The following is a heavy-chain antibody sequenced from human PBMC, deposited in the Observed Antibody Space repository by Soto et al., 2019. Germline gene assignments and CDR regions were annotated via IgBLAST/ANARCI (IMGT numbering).Heavy chain of an antibody. J-gene: IGHJ5*02. CDR2: IYYSRST. Sequence: PSETLSLTCTVSGGSISSYYWSWIRQPPGKGLEWIGYIYYSRSTNYNPSLKSRVTISVDTSKNQFSLKLSSVTAADTAVYYCARGSRSSSWSLFDPWGQGTQVTVSS. CDR3: ARGSRSSSWSLFDP. D-gene: IGHD6-13*01. CDR1: GGSISSYY. V-gene: IGHV4-59*01.